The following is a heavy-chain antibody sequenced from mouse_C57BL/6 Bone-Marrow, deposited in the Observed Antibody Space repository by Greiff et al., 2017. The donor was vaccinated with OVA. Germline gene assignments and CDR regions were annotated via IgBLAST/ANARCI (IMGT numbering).Heavy chain of an antibody. CDR2: ISSGSSTI. V-gene: IGHV5-17*01. Sequence: EVQLVESGGGLVKPGGSLKLSCAASGFTFSDYGMHWVRQAPEKGLEWVAYISSGSSTIYYADTVKGRFTISRDNAKNTLFLQMTSLRSEDTAMYYCARHSNWFAYWGQGTLVTVSA. D-gene: IGHD2-5*01. J-gene: IGHJ3*01. CDR3: ARHSNWFAY. CDR1: GFTFSDYG.